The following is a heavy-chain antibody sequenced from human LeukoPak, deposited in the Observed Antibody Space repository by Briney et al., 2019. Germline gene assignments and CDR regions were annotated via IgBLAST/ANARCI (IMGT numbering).Heavy chain of an antibody. V-gene: IGHV3-48*01. CDR1: GLIFSNYN. CDR2: ISSSSDTI. J-gene: IGHJ4*02. D-gene: IGHD2-15*01. CDR3: ATDTYSLENDY. Sequence: GGSLRPSCAASGLIFSNYNMNWVRQAPGKGLEWISYISSSSDTIYYTDSVKGRFTISRDNARNSLYLQMNSLRAEDTAVYYCATDTYSLENDYWGQGILVTVSS.